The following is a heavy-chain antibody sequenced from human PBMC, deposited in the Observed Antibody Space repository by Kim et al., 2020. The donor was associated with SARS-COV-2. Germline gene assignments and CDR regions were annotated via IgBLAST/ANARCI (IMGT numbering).Heavy chain of an antibody. CDR1: GFTFSSYE. V-gene: IGHV3-48*03. CDR2: ISSSGSTI. D-gene: IGHD3-3*01. J-gene: IGHJ6*02. CDR3: ATKPPLYDFWSGPPYGMDV. Sequence: GRSLRLSCAASGFTFSSYEMNWVRQAPGKGLEWVSYISSSGSTIYYADSVKGRFTISRDNAKNSLYLQMNSLRAEDTAVYYCATKPPLYDFWSGPPYGMDVWGQGTTVTVSS.